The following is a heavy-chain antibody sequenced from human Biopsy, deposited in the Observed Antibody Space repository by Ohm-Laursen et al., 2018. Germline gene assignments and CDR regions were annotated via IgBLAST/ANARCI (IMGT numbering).Heavy chain of an antibody. CDR1: GFPFSDYY. CDR3: ARDTRWSPYHMDV. D-gene: IGHD4-23*01. Sequence: SLRLSCAAFGFPFSDYYMRWIRQAPGKGLEWVSYISSGGTTIYYADSVKGRFTISRDNAKNSLYLQMNSLRADDTAAYYCARDTRWSPYHMDVWGQGTTVTVSS. J-gene: IGHJ6*02. CDR2: ISSGGTTI. V-gene: IGHV3-11*01.